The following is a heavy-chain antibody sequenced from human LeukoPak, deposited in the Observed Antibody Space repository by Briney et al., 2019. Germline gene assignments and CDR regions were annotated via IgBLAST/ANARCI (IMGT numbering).Heavy chain of an antibody. Sequence: LSGGSLRLSCAASGFTFSSYAMSWVRQAPGKGLEWVSAISGSGGSTYYADSVKGRFTISGDNSKNTLYLQMNSLRAEDTAVYYCAKGGLAAAGTHYWGQGTLVTVSS. CDR2: ISGSGGST. CDR3: AKGGLAAAGTHY. CDR1: GFTFSSYA. V-gene: IGHV3-23*01. D-gene: IGHD6-13*01. J-gene: IGHJ4*02.